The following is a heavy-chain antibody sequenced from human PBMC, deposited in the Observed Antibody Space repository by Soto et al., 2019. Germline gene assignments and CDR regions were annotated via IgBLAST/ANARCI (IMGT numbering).Heavy chain of an antibody. D-gene: IGHD3-10*01. V-gene: IGHV3-13*04. CDR1: GFTFSRYD. J-gene: IGHJ5*02. CDR2: IGTAGDT. Sequence: EVQLVESGGGLVQPGGSLRLYYAASGFTFSRYDMHWVRQATGKGLEWVSTIGTAGDTYYPGSVKGRFTISRENAKNSLYLQMNSLRAGDTAVYYCARGVTMVRGVIIDWFDPWGQGTLVTVSS. CDR3: ARGVTMVRGVIIDWFDP.